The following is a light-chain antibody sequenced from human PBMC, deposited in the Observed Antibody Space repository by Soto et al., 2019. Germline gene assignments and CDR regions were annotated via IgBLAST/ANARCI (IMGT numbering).Light chain of an antibody. V-gene: IGKV3-20*01. J-gene: IGKJ2*01. CDR2: ATS. CDR1: QSINSAH. CDR3: QLYARSPQ. Sequence: EIVLTQSPGSLSLSPGERVTLSCRASQSINSAHLAWYQQRPGQAPRLLIYATSRRATGTPDRFSGSGAGTDFTVTISGLEPEDFAVYYCQLYARSPQFGHGTKLEIK.